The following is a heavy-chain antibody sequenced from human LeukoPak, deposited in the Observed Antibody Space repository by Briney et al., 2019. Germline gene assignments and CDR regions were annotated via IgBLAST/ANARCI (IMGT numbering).Heavy chain of an antibody. CDR1: GFTFSSYA. Sequence: GGSLRLSCAAAGFTFSSYAMSWLRRAPGKGLEFVSAISGDTGSTFYADSVKGRFTVSRDNSQNTLYLQLNSLRAEDTAVYYCAKRDYYDSSGFSPLFQHWGQGTLVTVSS. CDR3: AKRDYYDSSGFSPLFQH. CDR2: ISGDTGST. J-gene: IGHJ1*01. D-gene: IGHD3-22*01. V-gene: IGHV3-23*01.